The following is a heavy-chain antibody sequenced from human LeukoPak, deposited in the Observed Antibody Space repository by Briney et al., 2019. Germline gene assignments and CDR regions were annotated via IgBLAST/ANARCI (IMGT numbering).Heavy chain of an antibody. CDR2: IIPIFGTA. J-gene: IGHJ4*02. V-gene: IGHV1-69*13. CDR1: GGTFSSYA. Sequence: ASVKVSCKASGGTFSSYAISWVRQAPGQGLEWMGGIIPIFGTANYAQKFQGRVTITADESTSTAYMELSSLRSEDTAVYYCARGRMEYSSSSTPFDYWGQGTLVTVSS. D-gene: IGHD6-6*01. CDR3: ARGRMEYSSSSTPFDY.